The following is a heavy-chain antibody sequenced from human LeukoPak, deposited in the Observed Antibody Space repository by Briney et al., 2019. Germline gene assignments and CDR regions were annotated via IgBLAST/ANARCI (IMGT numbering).Heavy chain of an antibody. V-gene: IGHV4-61*01. J-gene: IGHJ4*02. Sequence: SETLSLTCTVSGGSVSSGSYYWSWIRQPPGKGLEWIGYIYYSGSTNYNPSLKSRVTISVDTSKNQFSLKLSSVTAADTAMYYCARGTAVASVIFDYWGQGTLVTVSS. CDR2: IYYSGST. D-gene: IGHD6-19*01. CDR3: ARGTAVASVIFDY. CDR1: GGSVSSGSYY.